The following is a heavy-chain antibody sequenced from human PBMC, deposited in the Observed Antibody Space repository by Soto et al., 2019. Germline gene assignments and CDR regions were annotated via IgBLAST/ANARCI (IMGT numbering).Heavy chain of an antibody. CDR2: IIPIFGTA. CDR1: GGTFSSYA. CDR3: ARERYYYGSGYTPPHY. V-gene: IGHV1-69*12. Sequence: QVQLVQSGAEVKKPGSSGKFSCKASGGTFSSYAISWVRQAPGQGLEWMGGIIPIFGTANYAQKFQGRVTITADESTSTAYMELSSLRSEDTAVYYCARERYYYGSGYTPPHYWGQGTLVTVSS. D-gene: IGHD3-10*01. J-gene: IGHJ4*02.